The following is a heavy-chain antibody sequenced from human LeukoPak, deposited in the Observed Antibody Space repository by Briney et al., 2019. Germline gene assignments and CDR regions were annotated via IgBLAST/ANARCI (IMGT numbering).Heavy chain of an antibody. CDR3: ARVSPAIVVVTGTGAPDY. V-gene: IGHV3-33*01. D-gene: IGHD2-21*02. Sequence: PGRSLRLSCAASGFTFSNYGIHSVRQAPGKGLEWVAVIWYDGSNRYYADSVKGRFTISRDNSKNTVYLQMNSLRAEDTAVYYCARVSPAIVVVTGTGAPDYWGQGTLVTVSS. CDR2: IWYDGSNR. J-gene: IGHJ4*02. CDR1: GFTFSNYG.